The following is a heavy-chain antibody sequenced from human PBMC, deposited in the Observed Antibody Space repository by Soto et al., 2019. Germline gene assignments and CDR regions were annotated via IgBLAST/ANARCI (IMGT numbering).Heavy chain of an antibody. CDR1: GYIFSSHC. V-gene: IGHV1-46*01. CDR3: ARDVSGPGATYVMDV. Sequence: ASVKVSCKASGYIFSSHCIYLVRQAPGQGLQWMGIINPGGGRTAYAQKFQGRVTLTRDMSTSTVYMELTSLTYDDTAVYYCARDVSGPGATYVMDVWGHGTTVTVSS. D-gene: IGHD2-2*01. J-gene: IGHJ6*02. CDR2: INPGGGRT.